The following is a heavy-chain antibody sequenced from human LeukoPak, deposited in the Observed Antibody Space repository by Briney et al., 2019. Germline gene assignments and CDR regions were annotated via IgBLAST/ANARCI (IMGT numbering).Heavy chain of an antibody. V-gene: IGHV4-39*01. D-gene: IGHD3-10*01. CDR3: ARHMGFITMVRGVINNNWFDP. Sequence: GSLRLSCAASGFTFSRYSMNWVRQPPGKGLEWIGSIFYSGSTYYNPSLKSRVTISVDTSKKQFSLKLSSVTATDTAVYYCARHMGFITMVRGVINNNWFDPWGQGTLVTVSS. J-gene: IGHJ5*02. CDR2: IFYSGST. CDR1: GFTFSRYSMN.